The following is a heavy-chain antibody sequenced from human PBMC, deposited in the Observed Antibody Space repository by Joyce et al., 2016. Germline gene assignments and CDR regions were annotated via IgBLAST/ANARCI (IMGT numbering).Heavy chain of an antibody. CDR3: ARDVLMVRGPLGY. J-gene: IGHJ4*02. CDR1: GDSISSSSYF. CDR2: TYYSGST. V-gene: IGHV4-39*07. Sequence: QLQLQESGPGLVKPSETLSLTCTVSGDSISSSSYFWGWIRQSPGKDLEWIGSTYYSGSTYYNPSLKSRVTISVDTSKNQFSLKLSSVTAADTAVYYCARDVLMVRGPLGYWGQGTLVTVSS. D-gene: IGHD3-10*01.